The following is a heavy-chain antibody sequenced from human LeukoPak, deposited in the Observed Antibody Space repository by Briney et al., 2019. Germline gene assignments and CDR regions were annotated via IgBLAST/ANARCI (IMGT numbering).Heavy chain of an antibody. J-gene: IGHJ4*02. D-gene: IGHD1-26*01. CDR1: GFTFSYFW. CDR3: ARDNVGATPFDY. Sequence: PGGSLRLSCAASGFTFSYFWMSWVRQAPDKVLEWVANINLDGTERHYVDSVKGRFTISRDNARKSLYLQMNSLRDEDAAVYYCARDNVGATPFDYWGQGTLVTVSS. CDR2: INLDGTER. V-gene: IGHV3-7*05.